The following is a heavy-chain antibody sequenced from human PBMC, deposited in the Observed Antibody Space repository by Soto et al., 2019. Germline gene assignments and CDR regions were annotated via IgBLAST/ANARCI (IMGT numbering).Heavy chain of an antibody. CDR3: GRWTNGSPDC. CDR1: GFTLSDHY. CDR2: TRNKANNYIT. V-gene: IGHV3-72*01. D-gene: IGHD2-8*01. Sequence: EVQLVESGGGLVQPGGSLRLSCAASGFTLSDHYMDWVRQAPGKGLEWLGRTRNKANNYITEYATSVKGRFTISRDDSKNSGYLQLNSLKSEDPAVYYCGRWTNGSPDCWGQGTLVTVSS. J-gene: IGHJ4*02.